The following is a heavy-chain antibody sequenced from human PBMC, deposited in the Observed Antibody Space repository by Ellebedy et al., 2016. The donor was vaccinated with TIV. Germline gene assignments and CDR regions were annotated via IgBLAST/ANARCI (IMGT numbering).Heavy chain of an antibody. CDR2: IIPILGIA. V-gene: IGHV1-69*04. D-gene: IGHD3-22*01. Sequence: ASVKVSCKASGGTFSSYAISWVRQAPGQGLEWMGRIIPILGIANYAQKFQGRATITADKSTSTAYMELNSLSSEDTAVYYCARASYDSSGTVNDYWGQGTLVTVSS. CDR3: ARASYDSSGTVNDY. CDR1: GGTFSSYA. J-gene: IGHJ4*02.